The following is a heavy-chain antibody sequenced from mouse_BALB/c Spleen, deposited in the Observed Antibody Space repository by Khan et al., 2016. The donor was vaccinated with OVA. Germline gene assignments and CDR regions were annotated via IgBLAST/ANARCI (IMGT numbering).Heavy chain of an antibody. CDR2: IDPANGNT. D-gene: IGHD2-4*01. CDR3: ARTTMILGFTY. Sequence: EVQLQESGAELVKPGASVKLSCTASAFNITDTYMHWVKQRPEQGLEWIGRIDPANGNTKYDPKFQGKATITADTSSNTAYLHLSSLTSEDIAVYYCARTTMILGFTYWGQGTLVTVSA. CDR1: AFNITDTY. V-gene: IGHV14-3*02. J-gene: IGHJ3*01.